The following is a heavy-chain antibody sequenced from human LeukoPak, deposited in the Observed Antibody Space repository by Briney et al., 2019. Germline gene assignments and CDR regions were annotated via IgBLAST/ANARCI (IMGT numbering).Heavy chain of an antibody. CDR1: GGSFSGYY. J-gene: IGHJ6*02. CDR3: ARGDIVVVPAAIGEYYYYGMDV. V-gene: IGHV4-34*01. CDR2: INHRGST. Sequence: PSETLSLTCAVYGGSFSGYYWSWIRQPPGKGLEWIGEINHRGSTNYNPSLKSRVTISVDTSKNQFSLKLSSVTAADTAVYYCARGDIVVVPAAIGEYYYYGMDVWGQGTTVTVSS. D-gene: IGHD2-2*01.